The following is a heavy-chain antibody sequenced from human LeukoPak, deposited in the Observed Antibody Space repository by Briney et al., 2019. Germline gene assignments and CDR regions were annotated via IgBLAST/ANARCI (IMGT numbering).Heavy chain of an antibody. CDR1: GFTFSSYW. D-gene: IGHD2-8*02. J-gene: IGHJ4*02. CDR3: ARVASGGYFDY. Sequence: GGSLRLSCAASGFTFSSYWVSWVRQAPVKGLEWVANIKQDGSEKYYVDSVKGRFTISRDNSKNTLYLQMNSLRAEDTAVFYCARVASGGYFDYWGQGTLVTVSS. V-gene: IGHV3-7*02. CDR2: IKQDGSEK.